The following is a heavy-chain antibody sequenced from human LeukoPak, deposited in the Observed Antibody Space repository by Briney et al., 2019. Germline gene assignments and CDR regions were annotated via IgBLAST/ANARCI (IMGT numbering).Heavy chain of an antibody. CDR2: INHSGST. Sequence: SETLSLTCAVYGGSFSGYYWSWIRQPPGKGLEWIGEINHSGSTNYNPSLKSRVTISVDTSKNQFSLKLSSVTAADTAVYYCARGLGTLPPGGYWGQGTLVTVSS. CDR3: ARGLGTLPPGGY. V-gene: IGHV4-34*01. J-gene: IGHJ4*02. CDR1: GGSFSGYY. D-gene: IGHD4-23*01.